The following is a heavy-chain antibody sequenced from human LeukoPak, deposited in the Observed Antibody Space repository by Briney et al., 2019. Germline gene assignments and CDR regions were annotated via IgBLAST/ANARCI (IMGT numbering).Heavy chain of an antibody. D-gene: IGHD3-16*01. J-gene: IGHJ4*02. Sequence: ASVKVSCKASGYAFTGYYIHWVRQAPGQGLEWMGWINPRSGASQYSQNFQGRVTMTTDTSTSTAYMELRSLRSDDTAVYYCARGGPEGVDYRGQGTLVTVSS. CDR3: ARGGPEGVDY. CDR1: GYAFTGYY. CDR2: INPRSGAS. V-gene: IGHV1-2*02.